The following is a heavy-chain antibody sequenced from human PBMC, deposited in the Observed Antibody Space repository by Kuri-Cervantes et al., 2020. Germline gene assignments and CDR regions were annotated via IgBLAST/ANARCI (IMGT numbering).Heavy chain of an antibody. D-gene: IGHD5-18*01. J-gene: IGHJ4*02. V-gene: IGHV3-9*01. CDR2: ISWNSGSI. CDR3: AKVSGYTYGGFDY. CDR1: GFTFDDYA. Sequence: GGSLRLSCAASGFTFDDYAMHWVRQAPGRGLEWVSGISWNSGSIGYADSVKGRFTISRDNAKNSLYLQMNSLRAEDTALYYCAKVSGYTYGGFDYWGQGTLVTDSS.